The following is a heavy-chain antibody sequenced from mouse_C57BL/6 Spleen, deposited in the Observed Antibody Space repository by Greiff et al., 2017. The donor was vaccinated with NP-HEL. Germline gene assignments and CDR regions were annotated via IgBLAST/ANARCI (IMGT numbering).Heavy chain of an antibody. CDR2: IDPEDGET. CDR3: ARRSPYYYGSSSWYFDV. V-gene: IGHV14-2*01. Sequence: VQLQQSGAELVKPGASVKLSCTASGFNLKDYYMHWVKQRTEQGLEWIGRIDPEDGETKYAPNFQGKATITADTSSNTAYLQLSSLTSEDTAVYYCARRSPYYYGSSSWYFDVWGTGTTVTVSS. D-gene: IGHD1-1*01. CDR1: GFNLKDYY. J-gene: IGHJ1*03.